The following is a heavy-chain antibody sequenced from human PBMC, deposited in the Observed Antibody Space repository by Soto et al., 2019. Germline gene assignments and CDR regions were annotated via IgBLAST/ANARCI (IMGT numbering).Heavy chain of an antibody. CDR2: ISGSGGST. CDR1: GFTFSSYA. J-gene: IGHJ4*02. Sequence: PGGSLRLSCAASGFTFSSYAMSWVRQAPGKGLEWVSAISGSGGSTYYADSVKGRFTISRDNSKNTLYLQMNSLRAEDTAVYYCATGPGYSGYDYADYWGQGTLVTVSS. CDR3: ATGPGYSGYDYADY. V-gene: IGHV3-23*01. D-gene: IGHD5-12*01.